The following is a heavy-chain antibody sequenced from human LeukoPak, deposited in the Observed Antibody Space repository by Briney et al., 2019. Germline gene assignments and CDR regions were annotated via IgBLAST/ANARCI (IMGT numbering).Heavy chain of an antibody. J-gene: IGHJ2*01. V-gene: IGHV1-69*06. D-gene: IGHD4-23*01. CDR1: GGTFSSYA. Sequence: ASVKVSCKASGGTFSSYAISWVRQAPGQGLEWMGGIIPIFGTANYAQKFQGRVTITADKSTSTAYMELSSLRSEDTAVYYCARAATVVKAWYFDLWGRGTLVTVSS. CDR2: IIPIFGTA. CDR3: ARAATVVKAWYFDL.